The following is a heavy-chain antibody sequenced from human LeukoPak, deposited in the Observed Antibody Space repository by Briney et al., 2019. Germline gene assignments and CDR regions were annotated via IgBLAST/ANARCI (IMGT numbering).Heavy chain of an antibody. D-gene: IGHD2-8*01. CDR1: GFTFPSYA. CDR2: ISDSGDVT. Sequence: GGSLRISCAASGFTFPSYAMSWVRQAPGKRLEWVSAISDSGDVTYVAESVKGRFTISRDNSKNTLFLQMNSLTVEDSAVYYCAKDISIGRYCTNGLCSPFDYWGQGTLVTVSS. J-gene: IGHJ4*02. V-gene: IGHV3-23*01. CDR3: AKDISIGRYCTNGLCSPFDY.